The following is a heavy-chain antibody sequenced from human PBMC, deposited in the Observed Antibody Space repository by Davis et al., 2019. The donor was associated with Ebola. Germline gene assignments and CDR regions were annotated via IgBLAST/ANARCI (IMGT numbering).Heavy chain of an antibody. J-gene: IGHJ4*02. Sequence: GESLKISCAASGFTFSSYAMHWVRQAPGKGLEWMAVISYDGSNKYYADSVKGRFTISRDNPKNTLYPQMNSLRADDTAVYYCAKQRGVGAIDYDYWGRGTVVTVSS. D-gene: IGHD1-26*01. CDR1: GFTFSSYA. CDR2: ISYDGSNK. V-gene: IGHV3-30*04. CDR3: AKQRGVGAIDYDY.